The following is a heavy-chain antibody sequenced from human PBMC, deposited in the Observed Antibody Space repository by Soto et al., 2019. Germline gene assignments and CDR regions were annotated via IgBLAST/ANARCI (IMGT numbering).Heavy chain of an antibody. V-gene: IGHV4-39*01. D-gene: IGHD3-10*01. J-gene: IGHJ6*02. CDR2: IYYSGST. CDR1: GGSISSSSYY. Sequence: QLQLQESGPGLVKPSETLSLTCTVSGGSISSSSYYWGWIRQPPGKGLEWIGSIYYSGSTYYNPSLKRRVTISVDTSKNQFSLKLSSVTAADTAVYYCARLWFGELSYYYYGMDVWGQGTTVTVSS. CDR3: ARLWFGELSYYYYGMDV.